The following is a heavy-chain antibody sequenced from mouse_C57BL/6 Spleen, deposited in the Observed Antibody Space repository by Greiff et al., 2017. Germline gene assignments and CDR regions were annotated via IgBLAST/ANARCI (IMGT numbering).Heavy chain of an antibody. CDR2: ISSGGSYT. J-gene: IGHJ3*01. D-gene: IGHD2-2*01. Sequence: EVKLMESGGDLVKPGGSLKLSCAASGFTFSSYGMSWVRQTPDKRLEWVATISSGGSYTYYPDSVKGRFTISRDNAKNTLYLQMSSLKSEDTAMYYCARQGGYDEFAYWGQGTLVTVSA. CDR1: GFTFSSYG. V-gene: IGHV5-6*01. CDR3: ARQGGYDEFAY.